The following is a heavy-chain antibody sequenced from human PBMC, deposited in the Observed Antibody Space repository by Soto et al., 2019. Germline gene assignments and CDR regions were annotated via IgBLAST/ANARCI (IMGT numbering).Heavy chain of an antibody. V-gene: IGHV3-48*02. J-gene: IGHJ4*02. CDR2: ISRSTTTI. D-gene: IGHD2-15*01. CDR1: GFTFSTHS. CDR3: AGGMTVAAGRHFDY. Sequence: GGSLRLSCAASGFTFSTHSMNWVRQSPGKGLEWVAYISRSTTTIYYADSVEGRFTVSRDNAQDSLFLQMNSLRDDDTAMYYCAGGMTVAAGRHFDYWGQGTQVTVSS.